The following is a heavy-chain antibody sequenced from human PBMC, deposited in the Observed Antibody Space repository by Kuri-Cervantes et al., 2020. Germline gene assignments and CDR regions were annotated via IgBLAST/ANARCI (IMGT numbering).Heavy chain of an antibody. J-gene: IGHJ6*02. Sequence: GGSLRLSCAASGFTFSSYWMHWVRQAPGKGLVWVSRINSDGSSTSYADSVKGRLTISRDNAKNTLYLQMNSLRAEDTAVYYCATTTSYYYYYGMDVWGQGTTVTVSS. CDR2: INSDGSST. CDR1: GFTFSSYW. CDR3: ATTTSYYYYYGMDV. D-gene: IGHD1-26*01. V-gene: IGHV3-74*01.